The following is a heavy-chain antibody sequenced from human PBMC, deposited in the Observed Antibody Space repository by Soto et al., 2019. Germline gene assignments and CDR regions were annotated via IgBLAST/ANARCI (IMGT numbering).Heavy chain of an antibody. V-gene: IGHV3-66*01. J-gene: IGHJ4*02. CDR3: ARDQSSGWNSDYFDY. CDR1: GFTVSSNY. Sequence: EVQLVESGGGLVQPGGSLRLSCAASGFTVSSNYMSWVRQAPGKGLEWVSVIYSGGSTYYADSVKGRFTISRDNSKNTLYLQMNSRRAEDTAVYYCARDQSSGWNSDYFDYWGQGTLVTVSS. D-gene: IGHD6-19*01. CDR2: IYSGGST.